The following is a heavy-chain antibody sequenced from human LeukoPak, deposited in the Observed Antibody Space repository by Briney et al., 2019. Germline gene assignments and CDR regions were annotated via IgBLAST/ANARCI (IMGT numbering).Heavy chain of an antibody. J-gene: IGHJ4*02. V-gene: IGHV3-30*04. CDR3: AKIAGTSGRWLQNLATE. Sequence: PGGSLRLSCAASGFTFSSYAMHCVRQAPGKGLEWVAVISYDGSNKYYADSVKGRFTISRDNSKNTLYLQMNSLRAEDTAVYYCAKIAGTSGRWLQNLATEWGQGTLVTVSS. D-gene: IGHD5-24*01. CDR1: GFTFSSYA. CDR2: ISYDGSNK.